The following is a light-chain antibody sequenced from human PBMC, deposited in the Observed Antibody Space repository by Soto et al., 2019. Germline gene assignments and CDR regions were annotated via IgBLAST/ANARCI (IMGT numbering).Light chain of an antibody. V-gene: IGKV1-5*01. CDR2: DAS. J-gene: IGKJ1*01. Sequence: DIQMTQSPSTLSASLGDRVTITCRASQSVSTWLAWYQQKPGTAPKVLIYDASSLQSGVPSRFSGSGSGTEFTLTISSLQPDDFATYYCLCYITYPWTFGQGTKVDIK. CDR1: QSVSTW. CDR3: LCYITYPWT.